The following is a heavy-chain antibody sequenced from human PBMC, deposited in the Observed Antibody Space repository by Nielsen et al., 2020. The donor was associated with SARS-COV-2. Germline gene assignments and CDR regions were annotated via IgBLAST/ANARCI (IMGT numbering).Heavy chain of an antibody. J-gene: IGHJ4*02. CDR3: ARELIAAAGIPSLSDY. CDR1: GFTFSSYS. V-gene: IGHV3-21*01. Sequence: GGSLRLSCAASGFTFSSYSMNWVRQAPGKGLEWVSSISSSSSYIYYADSVKGRFTISRDNAKNSLYLQVNSLRAEDTAVYYCARELIAAAGIPSLSDYWGQGTLVTVSS. CDR2: ISSSSSYI. D-gene: IGHD6-13*01.